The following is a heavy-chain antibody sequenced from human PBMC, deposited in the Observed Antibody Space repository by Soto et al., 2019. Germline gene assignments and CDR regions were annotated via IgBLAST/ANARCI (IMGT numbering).Heavy chain of an antibody. CDR1: GGSISSGGYY. J-gene: IGHJ5*02. V-gene: IGHV4-31*03. CDR2: IYYSGST. Sequence: PSETLSLTCTVSGGSISSGGYYWSWIRQHPGKGLEWIGYIYYSGSTYCNPSLKSRVTISVDTSKNQFSLKLSSVTAADTAVYYCARGRNWLGYCRSTSCLNWFDPWGQGTLATVSS. CDR3: ARGRNWLGYCRSTSCLNWFDP. D-gene: IGHD2-2*01.